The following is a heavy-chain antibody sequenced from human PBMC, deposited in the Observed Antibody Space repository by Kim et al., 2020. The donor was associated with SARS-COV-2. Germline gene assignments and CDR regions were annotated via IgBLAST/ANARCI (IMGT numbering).Heavy chain of an antibody. Sequence: SETLSLTCAVYGGSFSGYYWSWIRQPPGKGLEWIGEINHSGSTNYNPSLKSRVTISVDTSKNQFSLKLSSVTAADTAVYYCARGWYDFWSGYPGWVYWGQGTLVTVSS. CDR2: INHSGST. CDR3: ARGWYDFWSGYPGWVY. CDR1: GGSFSGYY. V-gene: IGHV4-34*01. J-gene: IGHJ4*02. D-gene: IGHD3-3*01.